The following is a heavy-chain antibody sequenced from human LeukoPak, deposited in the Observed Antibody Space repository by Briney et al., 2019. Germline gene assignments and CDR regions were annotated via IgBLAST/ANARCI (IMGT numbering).Heavy chain of an antibody. D-gene: IGHD3-16*01. V-gene: IGHV3-48*02. CDR1: GFTLSSYS. CDR2: ISSTGTTI. CDR3: ARGLVGYYYGMDV. J-gene: IGHJ6*02. Sequence: PGGSLRLSCAASGFTLSSYSMNWVRQAPGKGLEWVSYISSTGTTIYYTDSVKGRFTVSRDNAKNSLYLQINSLRDEDTAVYYCARGLVGYYYGMDVWGQGTTATVSS.